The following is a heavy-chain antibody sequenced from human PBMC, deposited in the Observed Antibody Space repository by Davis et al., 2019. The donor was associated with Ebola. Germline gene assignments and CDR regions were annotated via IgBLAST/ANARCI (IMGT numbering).Heavy chain of an antibody. CDR2: IYVVGST. CDR1: GFTVSSNY. V-gene: IGHV3-53*01. D-gene: IGHD5-24*01. CDR3: ARGDGYNYWDD. Sequence: GGSLRLSCAAPGFTVSSNYMRCVRQAPGKGLEWVSVIYVVGSTYYADSVKGRFTISRDNSKNTVYLQMDSLRVEDTAVYYCARGDGYNYWDDWGQGTLVTVSS. J-gene: IGHJ4*01.